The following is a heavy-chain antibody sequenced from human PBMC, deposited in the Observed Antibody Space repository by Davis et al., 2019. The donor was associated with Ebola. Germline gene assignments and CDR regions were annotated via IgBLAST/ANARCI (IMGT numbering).Heavy chain of an antibody. J-gene: IGHJ4*02. CDR3: AKIAVADYYPAFDY. CDR1: GFTFSSYE. D-gene: IGHD6-19*01. V-gene: IGHV3-48*03. Sequence: GESLKISCAASGFTFSSYEMNWVRQAPGKGLEWVSYISSSGSTIYYADSVKGRFTISRDNAKNSLYLQMNSLRAEDTAVYYCAKIAVADYYPAFDYWGQGILVTVSS. CDR2: ISSSGSTI.